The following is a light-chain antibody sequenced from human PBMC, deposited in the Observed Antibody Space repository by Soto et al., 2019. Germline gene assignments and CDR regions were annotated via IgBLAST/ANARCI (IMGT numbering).Light chain of an antibody. J-gene: IGLJ3*02. CDR1: SSDVGGYNF. CDR2: EVS. V-gene: IGLV2-8*01. CDR3: SSYAGSNNLNWL. Sequence: QSALTQPPSASGSPGQSVTVSCTGTSSDVGGYNFVSWYQQHPGEAPKLMIYEVSKRPSGVPDRFSGSKSGNTASLTVSGLQAEDEADYYCSSYAGSNNLNWLFGGGTKLPVL.